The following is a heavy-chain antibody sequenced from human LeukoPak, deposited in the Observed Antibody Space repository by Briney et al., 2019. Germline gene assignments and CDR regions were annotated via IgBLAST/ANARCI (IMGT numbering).Heavy chain of an antibody. J-gene: IGHJ6*03. CDR2: ISASRDIT. Sequence: GGSLRLSCAASGFTFSDYYMSWIRQAPGKGLEGVSYISASRDITYYADSVKGRFTISRDNAKNSLYLQMNSLRAEDTAVYYCVRGSLASGVVVYYYYYLDVWGKGTTVTVSS. D-gene: IGHD3-3*01. CDR3: VRGSLASGVVVYYYYYLDV. CDR1: GFTFSDYY. V-gene: IGHV3-11*06.